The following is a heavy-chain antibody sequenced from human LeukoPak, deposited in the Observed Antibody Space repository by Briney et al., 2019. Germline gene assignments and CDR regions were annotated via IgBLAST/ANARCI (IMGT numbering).Heavy chain of an antibody. CDR1: GFHFSNYN. CDR2: ISISSNYI. D-gene: IGHD3-22*01. CDR3: AKGRFYYDSSGYMSDAFDI. V-gene: IGHV3-21*01. J-gene: IGHJ3*02. Sequence: GGSLRLSWAASGFHFSNYNMNWVRQAPGKGLEWVSCISISSNYIYYPDSVKGRFTISGDNAKNSLYLQMNSLRAEDTAVYYCAKGRFYYDSSGYMSDAFDIWGQGTMVTVCS.